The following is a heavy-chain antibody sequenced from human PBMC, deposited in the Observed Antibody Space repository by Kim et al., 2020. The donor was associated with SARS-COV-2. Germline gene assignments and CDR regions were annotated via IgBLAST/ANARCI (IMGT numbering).Heavy chain of an antibody. D-gene: IGHD3-10*01. CDR1: GDSVSSSSYY. V-gene: IGHV4-61*01. Sequence: SETLSLTCTVSGDSVSSSSYYWNWIRQSPGKGLEWLGNIYYSGSTTYNPSLKSRVTLSVDPSKSQFSLTLRSVTTADSAVYYSATPDEFLSGSFDPWGQGTLVTVSS. CDR2: IYYSGST. CDR3: ATPDEFLSGSFDP. J-gene: IGHJ5*02.